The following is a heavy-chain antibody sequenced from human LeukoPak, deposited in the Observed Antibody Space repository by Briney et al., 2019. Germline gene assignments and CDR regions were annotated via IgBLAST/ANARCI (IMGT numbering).Heavy chain of an antibody. J-gene: IGHJ6*03. V-gene: IGHV4-59*01. D-gene: IGHD2-2*01. CDR1: GGSFSGYY. Sequence: SETLSLTCAVYGGSFSGYYWSWIRQPPGKGLEWIGYIYYSGSTNYNPSLKSRVTISVDTSKNQFSLKLSSVTAADTAVYYCARNLVPAAPFYMDVWGKGTMVTVSS. CDR2: IYYSGST. CDR3: ARNLVPAAPFYMDV.